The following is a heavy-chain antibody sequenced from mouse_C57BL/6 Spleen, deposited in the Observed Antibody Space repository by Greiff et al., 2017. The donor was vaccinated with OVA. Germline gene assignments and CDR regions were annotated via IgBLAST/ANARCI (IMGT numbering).Heavy chain of an antibody. J-gene: IGHJ3*01. V-gene: IGHV1-54*01. D-gene: IGHD2-1*01. CDR3: ARGYGNYGGFAY. CDR2: INPGSGGT. CDR1: GYAFTNYL. Sequence: QVQLQQSGAELVRPGTSVKVSCKASGYAFTNYLIEWVKQRPGQGLEWIGVINPGSGGTNYNEKFKGKATLTADKSSSTAYMQLSSLTSEDSAVYFCARGYGNYGGFAYWGQGTLVNVSA.